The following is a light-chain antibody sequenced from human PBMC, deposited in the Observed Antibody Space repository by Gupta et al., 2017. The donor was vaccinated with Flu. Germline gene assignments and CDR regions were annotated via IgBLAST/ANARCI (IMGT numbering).Light chain of an antibody. CDR2: DAS. V-gene: IGKV3-11*01. CDR3: QQRKNWPLIT. Sequence: ERASLSCRASQVVQYYLAWYQKKPGQAPRLLIFDASNRATGIPARFSGSVSGTDFTLTISSLEPEDVGFYYCQQRKNWPLITFGQGTRLEIK. CDR1: QVVQYY. J-gene: IGKJ5*01.